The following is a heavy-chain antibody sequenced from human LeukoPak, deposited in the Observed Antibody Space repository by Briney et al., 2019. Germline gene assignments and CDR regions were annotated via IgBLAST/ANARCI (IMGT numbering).Heavy chain of an antibody. CDR2: IYYNGMT. J-gene: IGHJ4*02. CDR1: DVSISNYF. CDR3: ARHGRMVIMSKFSTGIDQ. D-gene: IGHD2-8*01. Sequence: SETLSLTCTVPDVSISNYFWSWLRQPPGKGLEWIGYIYYNGMTNSNPSLKSRVTISMDTSKIQFSLNLRSVTAADTAIYYCARHGRMVIMSKFSTGIDQWGQGTLVIVSS. V-gene: IGHV4-59*08.